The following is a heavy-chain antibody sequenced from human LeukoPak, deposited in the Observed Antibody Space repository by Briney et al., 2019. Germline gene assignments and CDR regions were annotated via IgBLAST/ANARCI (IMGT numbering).Heavy chain of an antibody. D-gene: IGHD3-16*02. J-gene: IGHJ4*02. CDR1: GFTFRSYA. V-gene: IGHV3-23*01. CDR2: ISGSGGSK. Sequence: GGSLRLSCAASGFTFRSYAMSWVGQAPGKGLEWGSAISGSGGSKYYADSVKGRFTISIDHSKNTLYLQMNSLRAEDTAVYYCAKDYDYVWGSYRSSYYFDYWGQGTLVTVSS. CDR3: AKDYDYVWGSYRSSYYFDY.